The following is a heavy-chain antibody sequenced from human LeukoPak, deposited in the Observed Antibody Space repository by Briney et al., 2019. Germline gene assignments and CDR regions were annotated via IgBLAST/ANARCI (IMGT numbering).Heavy chain of an antibody. CDR2: IIPIFGTA. D-gene: IGHD3-10*01. CDR3: ARANRGPTYYYGSGSSPTHGWFDP. J-gene: IGHJ5*02. CDR1: GYTFIGNY. V-gene: IGHV1-69*06. Sequence: ASVKVSCKASGYTFIGNYMHWVRQAPGQGLEWMGGIIPIFGTANYAQKFQGRVTITADKSTSTAYMELSSLRSEDTAVYYCARANRGPTYYYGSGSSPTHGWFDPWGQGTLVTVSS.